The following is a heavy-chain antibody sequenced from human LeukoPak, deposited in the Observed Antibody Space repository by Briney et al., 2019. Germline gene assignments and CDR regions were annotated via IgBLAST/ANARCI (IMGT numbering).Heavy chain of an antibody. CDR1: GGSISSSSSY. V-gene: IGHV4-61*02. J-gene: IGHJ5*02. CDR2: IYTSGST. Sequence: PSQTLSLTCTVSGGSISSSSSYCNWIRQPAGKGLEWIGRIYTSGSTNYNPSLKSRVIISVDTSKNQFSLKLSSVTAADTAEYYCALRGLVRGFDPWGQGTLVTVSS. CDR3: ALRGLVRGFDP. D-gene: IGHD2-2*01.